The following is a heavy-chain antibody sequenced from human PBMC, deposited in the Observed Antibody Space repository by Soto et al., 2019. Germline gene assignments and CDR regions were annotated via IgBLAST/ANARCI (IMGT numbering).Heavy chain of an antibody. CDR1: GGTFNSYA. Sequence: SVKVSCKASGGTFNSYAISWVRQAPGQGLEWMGGIIPILGRPSYAQKFQGRVTITADEPASTVYMELSSLRSEDTAVYYCARGENSDCELAPFDCWGQGTLVTVSS. CDR3: ARGENSDCELAPFDC. D-gene: IGHD2-21*02. J-gene: IGHJ4*02. V-gene: IGHV1-69*10. CDR2: IIPILGRP.